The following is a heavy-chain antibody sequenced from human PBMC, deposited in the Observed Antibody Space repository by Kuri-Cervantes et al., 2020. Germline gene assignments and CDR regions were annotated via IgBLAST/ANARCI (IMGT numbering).Heavy chain of an antibody. J-gene: IGHJ4*02. D-gene: IGHD3-10*01. CDR3: ARSKPFGESYFDN. CDR1: GFTFSSYA. V-gene: IGHV3-30*03. CDR2: ISYDGSNK. Sequence: GESLKISCAASGFTFSSYAMSWVRQAPGKGLEWVAVISYDGSNKYYADSVKGRFTISRDNSKNTLYLQMNSLRAEDTAVYYCARSKPFGESYFDNWGQGTLVTVSS.